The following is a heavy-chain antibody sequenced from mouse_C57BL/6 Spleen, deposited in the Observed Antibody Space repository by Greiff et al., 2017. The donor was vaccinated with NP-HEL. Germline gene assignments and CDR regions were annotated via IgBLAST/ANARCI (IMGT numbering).Heavy chain of an antibody. D-gene: IGHD6-1*01. J-gene: IGHJ4*01. Sequence: VQLKESGPELVKPGDSVKISCKASGYSFTGYFMNWVMQSHGKSLEWIGRINPYNGDTFSNQKFKGKATLTVDKSSSTAHMELRSLTSEDSAVYYCAREDRSLYAMDYWGQGTSVTVSS. CDR1: GYSFTGYF. CDR3: AREDRSLYAMDY. V-gene: IGHV1-20*01. CDR2: INPYNGDT.